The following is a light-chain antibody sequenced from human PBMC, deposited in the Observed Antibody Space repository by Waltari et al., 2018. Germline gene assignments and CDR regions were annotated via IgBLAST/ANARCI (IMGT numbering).Light chain of an antibody. CDR2: KDT. CDR3: LSADSSGTSKV. CDR1: SLPKHS. V-gene: IGLV3-25*03. J-gene: IGLJ3*02. Sequence: SYELTQPPSLSVSPGQTSMISCSGYSLPKHSAFSYQQKPGQAPVLIRDKDTHRPSGIPERFSGSSSGTTVTMTISGVQAEDEADYYCLSADSSGTSKVFGGGTKLTVL.